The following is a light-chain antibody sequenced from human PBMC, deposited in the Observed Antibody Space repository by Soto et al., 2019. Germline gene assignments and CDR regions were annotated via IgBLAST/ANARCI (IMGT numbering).Light chain of an antibody. V-gene: IGKV3-15*01. J-gene: IGKJ2*01. CDR3: QQYNNWPPMYT. CDR2: GAS. Sequence: EIVMTQSPATLSVSPGERATLSCRASQSVGTNLAWYQQKPGQAPRLLIYGASTRATGIPARFSGSGSGTEFTLTISGLQAEDFGVYYCQQYNNWPPMYTFGQGTKLEIK. CDR1: QSVGTN.